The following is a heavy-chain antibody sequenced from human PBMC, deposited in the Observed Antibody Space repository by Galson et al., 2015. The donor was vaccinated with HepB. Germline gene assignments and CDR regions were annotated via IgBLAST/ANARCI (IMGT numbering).Heavy chain of an antibody. D-gene: IGHD3-22*01. J-gene: IGHJ6*02. CDR1: GFTFSSYG. CDR2: ISYDGSNK. Sequence: SLRLSCAASGFTFSSYGMHWVRQAPGKGLEWVAVISYDGSNKYYADSVKGRFTISRDNSKNTLYLQMNSLRAEDTAVYYCAKELSSGYYLFYYGMDVWGQGTTVTVSS. V-gene: IGHV3-30*18. CDR3: AKELSSGYYLFYYGMDV.